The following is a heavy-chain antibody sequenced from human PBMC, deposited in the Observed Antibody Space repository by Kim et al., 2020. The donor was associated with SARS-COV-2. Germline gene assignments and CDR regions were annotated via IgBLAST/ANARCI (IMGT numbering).Heavy chain of an antibody. J-gene: IGHJ6*02. D-gene: IGHD4-17*01. CDR2: IYYSGST. CDR3: ARDELNDYPRGGYYYYYGMDV. V-gene: IGHV4-31*03. Sequence: SETLSLTCTVSGGSISSGGYYWSWIRQHPGKGLEWIGYIYYSGSTYYNPSLKSRVTISVDTSKNQFSLKLSSVTAADTAVYYCARDELNDYPRGGYYYYYGMDVWGQGTTVTVSS. CDR1: GGSISSGGYY.